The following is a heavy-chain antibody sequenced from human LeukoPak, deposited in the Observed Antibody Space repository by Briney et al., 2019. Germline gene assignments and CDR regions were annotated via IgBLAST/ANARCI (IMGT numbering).Heavy chain of an antibody. V-gene: IGHV3-15*01. CDR3: TTNDAFDI. CDR1: GFTFSNAW. Sequence: GGSLRLSCTASGFTFSNAWMSWVRQAPGKGLEWVSRIKTNTAGGGGTTDYAAPVKGRFTISRDDSKTTLYLQMSSLKTEDTAVYYCTTNDAFDIWGQGTMVTVSS. J-gene: IGHJ3*02. CDR2: IKTNTAGGGGTT.